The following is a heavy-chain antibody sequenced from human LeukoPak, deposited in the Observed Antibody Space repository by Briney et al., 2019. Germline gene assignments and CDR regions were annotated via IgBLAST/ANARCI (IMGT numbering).Heavy chain of an antibody. Sequence: PGGSLKLSCAASGFTFSDYTMSWVRQAPGKGLEWVSSITPRGDYIYYADSLKGRFTISRDNAKNSLYLQMNSLRAEDTALYYCARAKYSSSSSSGGLTGYWGQGTLVTVSS. V-gene: IGHV3-21*04. J-gene: IGHJ4*02. CDR2: ITPRGDYI. CDR3: ARAKYSSSSSSGGLTGY. CDR1: GFTFSDYT. D-gene: IGHD6-6*01.